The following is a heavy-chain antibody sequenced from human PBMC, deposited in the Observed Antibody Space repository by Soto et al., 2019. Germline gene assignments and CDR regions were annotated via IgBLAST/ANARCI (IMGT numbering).Heavy chain of an antibody. CDR1: GYTFTSYG. V-gene: IGHV1-18*01. D-gene: IGHD2-15*01. J-gene: IGHJ6*02. Sequence: QVQLVQSGAGVKKPGASVKVSCKASGYTFTSYGIRGLRPAPAQGLEWMGWISAYNGNTNYGQQLQGRVTLTTATSTGTAYMELRSLRSADTAVYYCAWAYCSGGGCYYGIDVWGQGTTVTVSS. CDR2: ISAYNGNT. CDR3: AWAYCSGGGCYYGIDV.